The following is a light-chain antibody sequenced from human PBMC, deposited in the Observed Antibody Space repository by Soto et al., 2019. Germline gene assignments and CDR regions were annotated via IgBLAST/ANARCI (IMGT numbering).Light chain of an antibody. CDR1: QSISSW. V-gene: IGKV1-5*03. CDR2: RAS. CDR3: QQYNSYSWT. J-gene: IGKJ1*01. Sequence: DIQMTQSPSTLSVSVGDRAAITCRASQSISSWLAWYQQKPGKAPKLLIYRASSLESGVPSRFSGSGSGTEFTLTISSLQPDDFATYYCQQYNSYSWTFGQGTKVDIK.